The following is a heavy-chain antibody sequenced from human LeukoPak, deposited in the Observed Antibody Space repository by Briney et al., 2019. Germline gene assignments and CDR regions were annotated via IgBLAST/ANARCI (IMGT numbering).Heavy chain of an antibody. J-gene: IGHJ4*02. Sequence: PGGSLRLSCAASGFTFSSYWMHWVRQAPGKGLVWVSRINSDGSRTSYADSVKGRFTISRDNAKNTLYLQMNSLRAEDTAVYYCAKDPGAHYYGSGSYRRGSYFDYWGQGTLVTVSS. CDR2: INSDGSRT. CDR1: GFTFSSYW. V-gene: IGHV3-74*01. CDR3: AKDPGAHYYGSGSYRRGSYFDY. D-gene: IGHD3-10*01.